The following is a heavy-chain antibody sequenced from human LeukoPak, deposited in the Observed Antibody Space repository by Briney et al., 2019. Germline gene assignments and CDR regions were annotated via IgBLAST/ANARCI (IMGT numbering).Heavy chain of an antibody. CDR1: GFTLSSYW. J-gene: IGHJ4*02. V-gene: IGHV3-7*04. Sequence: PGGSLRLSCAASGFTLSSYWMSWVRQAPGKGLERVANIKEDGSEKYYVDSVKGRFTISRDNAENSLYLQVNGLRAEDTAVYYCARVTYPWYFDYWGQGTLVTVSS. CDR2: IKEDGSEK. CDR3: ARVTYPWYFDY. D-gene: IGHD2-2*02.